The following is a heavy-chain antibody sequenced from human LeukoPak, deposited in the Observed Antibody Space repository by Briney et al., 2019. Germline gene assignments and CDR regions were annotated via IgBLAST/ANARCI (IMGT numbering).Heavy chain of an antibody. CDR3: AREALGHCSGGSCYSGYFDY. D-gene: IGHD2-15*01. J-gene: IGHJ4*02. CDR1: GGSISSSSYY. CDR2: IFYSGST. Sequence: SETLSLTCTVSGGSISSSSYYWGWIRQPPGKGLEWIANIFYSGSTYYNPSLKSRVTISVDTSKNQFSLKLSSVTAADTAVYYCAREALGHCSGGSCYSGYFDYWGQGTLVTISS. V-gene: IGHV4-39*07.